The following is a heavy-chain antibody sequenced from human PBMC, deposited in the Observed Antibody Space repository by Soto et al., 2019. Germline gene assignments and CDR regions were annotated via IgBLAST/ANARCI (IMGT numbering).Heavy chain of an antibody. V-gene: IGHV3-43*01. J-gene: IGHJ6*02. CDR2: ISWDGGST. D-gene: IGHD2-15*01. CDR1: GFTFDDYT. CDR3: AKDKRRVVVVAAGPPSYGMDV. Sequence: VGSLRLSCAASGFTFDDYTMHWVRQAPGKGLEWVSLISWDGGSTYYADSVKGRFTISRDNSKNSLYLQMNSLRTEDTALYYCAKDKRRVVVVAAGPPSYGMDVWGQGTTVTVSS.